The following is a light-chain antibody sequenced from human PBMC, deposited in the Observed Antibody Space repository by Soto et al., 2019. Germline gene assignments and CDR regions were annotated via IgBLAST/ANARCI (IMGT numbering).Light chain of an antibody. V-gene: IGKV3-20*01. CDR3: QQYSRSPRT. CDR1: QSVSSSY. CDR2: GAS. J-gene: IGKJ2*01. Sequence: EIVLTQSPGTLSLSPGERATLSCRASQSVSSSYLAWYQQKPGQAPRLLIYGASSRATGIPDRFSGSGSGTDLTLTISRLEPEDFAVYYCQQYSRSPRTFGQGTKLEIK.